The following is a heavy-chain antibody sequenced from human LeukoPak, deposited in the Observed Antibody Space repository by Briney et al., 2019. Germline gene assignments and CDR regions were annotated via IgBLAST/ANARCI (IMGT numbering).Heavy chain of an antibody. CDR2: ISSSGSTI. Sequence: GGSLRLSCAASGFTFSSYEMNWVRQAPGKGLEWVSYISSSGSTISYADSVKGRFTISRDNAKNSLYLQMNSLRAEDTAVYYCARLYCSSTNRYSYFQHWGQGTVVTVSS. D-gene: IGHD2-2*01. CDR3: ARLYCSSTNRYSYFQH. CDR1: GFTFSSYE. V-gene: IGHV3-48*03. J-gene: IGHJ1*01.